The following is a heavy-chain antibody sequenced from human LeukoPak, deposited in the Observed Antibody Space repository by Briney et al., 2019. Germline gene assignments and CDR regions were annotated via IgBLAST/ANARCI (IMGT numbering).Heavy chain of an antibody. V-gene: IGHV4-34*01. CDR3: ARSNYVWGSYRPRQSDAFDI. D-gene: IGHD3-16*02. CDR1: GGSFSGYY. CDR2: INHSGST. Sequence: SETLSLTCAVYGGSFSGYYWSWIRRPPGKGLEWIGEINHSGSTNYNPSLKSRVTMSVDTSKNQFSLKLSSVTAADTAVYYCARSNYVWGSYRPRQSDAFDIWGQGTMVTVSS. J-gene: IGHJ3*02.